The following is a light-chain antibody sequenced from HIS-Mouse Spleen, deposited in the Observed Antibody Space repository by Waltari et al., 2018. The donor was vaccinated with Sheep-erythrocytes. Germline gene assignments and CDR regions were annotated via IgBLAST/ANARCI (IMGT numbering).Light chain of an antibody. J-gene: IGLJ3*02. V-gene: IGLV2-14*03. CDR3: SSYTSSSTWV. CDR2: DVS. CDR1: SSDVGGYNY. Sequence: QSALTQPASVSGSPGQSITISCTGTSSDVGGYNYVSWYQQHPGKAPKLMIYDVSNPPSGVSNRCSGSKSCNTASLTISGLQAEDEADYYCSSYTSSSTWVFGGGTKLTVL.